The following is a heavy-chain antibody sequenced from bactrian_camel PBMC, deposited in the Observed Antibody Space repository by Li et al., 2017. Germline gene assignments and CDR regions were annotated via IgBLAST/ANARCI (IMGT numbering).Heavy chain of an antibody. J-gene: IGHJ6*01. CDR2: VSNTGGTT. CDR1: GFIFGDYT. CDR3: VRDVDSTDGIPDFGY. V-gene: IGHV3S40*01. Sequence: DVQLVESGGGSVQPGGSLRVSCVGTGFIFGDYTITWVRQAPGKALEWISTVSNTGGTTYYVDSVKGRFTIARDNNKETVYLQMNSLKPENMAVYYCVRDVDSTDGIPDFGYWGQGTQVTVS.